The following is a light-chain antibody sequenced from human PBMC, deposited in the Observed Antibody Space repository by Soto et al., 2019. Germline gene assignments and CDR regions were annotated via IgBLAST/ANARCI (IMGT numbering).Light chain of an antibody. CDR3: QKYNSALGT. J-gene: IGKJ1*01. V-gene: IGKV1-27*01. CDR2: AAS. CDR1: QGIGNY. Sequence: DIQMTQSPSSLSASVGDRVTITCRASQGIGNYLAWYQQKPGKVPKLLIYAASTLQSGVPSRFSGSGSGTDFTLTISSLQPEDVSTYYCQKYNSALGTFGQGTKVDSK.